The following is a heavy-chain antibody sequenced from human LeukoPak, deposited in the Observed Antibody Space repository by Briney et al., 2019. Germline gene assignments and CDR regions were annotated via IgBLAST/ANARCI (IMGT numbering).Heavy chain of an antibody. J-gene: IGHJ4*02. V-gene: IGHV3-74*01. Sequence: GGSLRLSCAASGFTFSNYWMHWVRQDPGKGLVWVSYINPDGSNTNYADSVKGRFTISRDNAKNALYLQMNSLRAEDTAVYYCAKGMTTVTTVYWGQGTLVTVSS. D-gene: IGHD4-17*01. CDR2: INPDGSNT. CDR1: GFTFSNYW. CDR3: AKGMTTVTTVY.